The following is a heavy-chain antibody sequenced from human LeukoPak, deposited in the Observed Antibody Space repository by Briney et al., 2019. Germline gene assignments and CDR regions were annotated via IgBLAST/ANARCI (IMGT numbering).Heavy chain of an antibody. CDR1: GFTFSSYS. Sequence: GGSLRLSCAASGFTFSSYSMNWVRQAPGKGLEWVSSISSSSSYIYYADSVKGRFTISRDNSKNTLYPQMNSLRAEDTAVYYCANGGATLTFDYWGQGTLVTVSS. D-gene: IGHD1-26*01. CDR3: ANGGATLTFDY. J-gene: IGHJ4*02. CDR2: ISSSSSYI. V-gene: IGHV3-21*04.